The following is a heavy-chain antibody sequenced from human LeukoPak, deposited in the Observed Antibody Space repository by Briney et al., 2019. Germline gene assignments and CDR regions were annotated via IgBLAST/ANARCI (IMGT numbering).Heavy chain of an antibody. V-gene: IGHV3-7*05. J-gene: IGHJ5*02. Sequence: GGSLRLSCAASGFTSTSYWMTWVRQAPGKGLHWVANINHDGTDKNYADSVKGRFTISRDNAKRSVFLQMNSLRAEDTGLYYCAREDWGPRFDPRGQGILVTVSS. CDR2: INHDGTDK. D-gene: IGHD7-27*01. CDR3: AREDWGPRFDP. CDR1: GFTSTSYW.